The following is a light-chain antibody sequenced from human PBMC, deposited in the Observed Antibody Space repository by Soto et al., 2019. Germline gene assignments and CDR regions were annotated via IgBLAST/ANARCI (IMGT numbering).Light chain of an antibody. CDR3: QSHDNSNVV. J-gene: IGLJ2*01. CDR1: SGSIASNY. Sequence: NFMLTQPHSVSESPGKTVTISCTGSSGSIASNYVQWYQQRPGSAPTTVIYEDNQRPSGVPDRFSGSIDSSSNSASLTISGLKTEDEADYYCQSHDNSNVVFGGGTKLTVL. CDR2: EDN. V-gene: IGLV6-57*02.